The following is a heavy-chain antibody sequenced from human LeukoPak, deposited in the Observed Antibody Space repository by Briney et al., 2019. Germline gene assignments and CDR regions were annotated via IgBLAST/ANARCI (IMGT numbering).Heavy chain of an antibody. J-gene: IGHJ5*02. V-gene: IGHV3-21*01. CDR3: ARGSEYCSGGTCYLNWFDP. D-gene: IGHD2-15*01. CDR1: GFTFSHYT. CDR2: IRSSICYI. Sequence: GWSLRLSCAACGFTFSHYTMNWVRQAPGTGLEWVSFIRSSICYICYADSVRGQFTIARDNDKNSLYLQMNSLRAEDTAVYYCARGSEYCSGGTCYLNWFDPWGQGTLVSVSS.